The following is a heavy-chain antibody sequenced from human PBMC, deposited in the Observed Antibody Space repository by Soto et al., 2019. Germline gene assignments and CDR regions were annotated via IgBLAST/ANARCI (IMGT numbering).Heavy chain of an antibody. D-gene: IGHD4-17*01. J-gene: IGHJ6*02. CDR3: AKQDTVTKKALDYYGMDV. CDR1: GFTFSSYG. Sequence: GGSLRLSCAASGFTFSSYGMHWVRQAPGKGLEWVAVISYDGSNKYYADSVKGRFTISRDNSKNTLYLQMNSLRAEDTAVYYCAKQDTVTKKALDYYGMDVSGQGTTVTSP. CDR2: ISYDGSNK. V-gene: IGHV3-30*18.